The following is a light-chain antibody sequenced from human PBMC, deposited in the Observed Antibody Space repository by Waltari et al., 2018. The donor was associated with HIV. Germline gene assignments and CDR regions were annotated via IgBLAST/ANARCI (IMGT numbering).Light chain of an antibody. CDR1: SSDVGGYDS. CDR2: EVI. CDR3: CSYAGTYTYVL. J-gene: IGLJ3*02. Sequence: QSALTQPRSVSGSPGQSVTISCTGTSSDVGGYDSVSWYLQHPGKVPKLIIYEVIKRPSGVPDRFSGSKSGNTASRTMAGLQTEDEADYFCCSYAGTYTYVLFGGGTKLTVL. V-gene: IGLV2-11*01.